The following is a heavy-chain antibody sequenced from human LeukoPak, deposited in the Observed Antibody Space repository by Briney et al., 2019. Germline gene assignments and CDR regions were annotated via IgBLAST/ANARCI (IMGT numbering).Heavy chain of an antibody. CDR3: ARTRRYYDSSGNAFDI. CDR2: INPNSGGT. D-gene: IGHD3-22*01. V-gene: IGHV1-2*04. CDR1: GYTFTSYY. Sequence: ASVKVSCKASGYTFTSYYMHWVRQAPGQGLEWMGWINPNSGGTNYAQKFQGWVTMTRDTSISTAYMELSRLRSDDTAVYYCARTRRYYDSSGNAFDIWGQGTMVTVSS. J-gene: IGHJ3*02.